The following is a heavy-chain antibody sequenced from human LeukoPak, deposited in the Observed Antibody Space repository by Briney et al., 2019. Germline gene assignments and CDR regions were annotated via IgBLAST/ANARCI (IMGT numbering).Heavy chain of an antibody. D-gene: IGHD3-10*01. CDR3: ARDGGSRVRGVKSHRFDY. Sequence: NPSETLSLTCTVSGGSISSGGYYWSWIRQHPGKGLEWIGYIYYSGSTYYNPSLKSRVTISVDTSKNQFSLKLSSVTAADTAVYYCARDGGSRVRGVKSHRFDYWGQGTLVTVSS. J-gene: IGHJ4*02. V-gene: IGHV4-31*03. CDR1: GGSISSGGYY. CDR2: IYYSGST.